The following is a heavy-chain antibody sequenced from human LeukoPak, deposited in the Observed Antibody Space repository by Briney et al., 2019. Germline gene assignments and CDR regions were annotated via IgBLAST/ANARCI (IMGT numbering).Heavy chain of an antibody. CDR3: ATERDSSWTFDS. CDR2: ISSSGSTI. Sequence: GGSLRLSCAASGFTFSEYYMSWIRQAPGKGLEWVSYISSSGSTIYYADSVKGRFTISRDNAKNSLYLQMNSLRAEDTAVYYCATERDSSWTFDSWGQGTLVTVSS. J-gene: IGHJ4*02. V-gene: IGHV3-11*04. CDR1: GFTFSEYY. D-gene: IGHD6-13*01.